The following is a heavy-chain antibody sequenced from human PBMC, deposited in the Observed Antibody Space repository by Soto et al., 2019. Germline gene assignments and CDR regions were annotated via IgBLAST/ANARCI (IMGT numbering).Heavy chain of an antibody. CDR2: ISGSGGST. CDR3: AKRGRIQLWGYYYYGMDV. CDR1: GFTFSSYA. J-gene: IGHJ6*02. V-gene: IGHV3-23*01. Sequence: QAGGSLRLSCAASGFTFSSYAMSWVRQAPGKGLEWVSAISGSGGSTYYADSVKGRFTISRDNSKNTLYLQMNSLRAEDTAVYYCAKRGRIQLWGYYYYGMDVWGQGTTVTVSS. D-gene: IGHD5-18*01.